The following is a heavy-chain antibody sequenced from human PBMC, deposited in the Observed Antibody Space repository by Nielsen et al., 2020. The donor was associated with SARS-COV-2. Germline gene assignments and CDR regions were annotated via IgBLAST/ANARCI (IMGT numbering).Heavy chain of an antibody. CDR2: ISGNSAYT. CDR3: AREQDDHLLDY. J-gene: IGHJ4*02. V-gene: IGHV3-11*06. CDR1: GFMFSNYY. Sequence: GESLKISCAASGFMFSNYYMNWIRHSPGKGLEWVSYISGNSAYTNYADSVKGRLTVSRDNAENSLFLLMNSLRAEDTAVYFCAREQDDHLLDYWGQGTLVTVSS. D-gene: IGHD1-14*01.